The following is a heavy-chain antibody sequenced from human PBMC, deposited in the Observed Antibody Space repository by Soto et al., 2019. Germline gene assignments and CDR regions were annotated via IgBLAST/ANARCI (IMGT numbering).Heavy chain of an antibody. CDR3: AREGFLEWLLPDYYYYGMDV. Sequence: PGGSLRLSCAASGFTFSSYAMHWVRQAPGKGLEWVAVISYDGSNKYYADSVKGRFTISRDNSKNTLYLQMNSLRAEDTAVYYCAREGFLEWLLPDYYYYGMDVWGQGTTVTVSS. D-gene: IGHD3-3*01. V-gene: IGHV3-30-3*01. J-gene: IGHJ6*02. CDR1: GFTFSSYA. CDR2: ISYDGSNK.